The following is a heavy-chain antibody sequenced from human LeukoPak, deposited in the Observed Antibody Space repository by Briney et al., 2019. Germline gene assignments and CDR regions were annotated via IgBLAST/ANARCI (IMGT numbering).Heavy chain of an antibody. CDR1: GFTFSSHA. CDR3: AKDPYGTRYFDY. D-gene: IGHD2-2*01. V-gene: IGHV3-23*01. CDR2: LSGSGYNT. Sequence: GGSLRLSCAASGFTFSSHALSWVRQAPGKGLECVSSLSGSGYNTYYADSVKGRFTISRDNSKNTVYLQMNSLRAEDTAVYYCAKDPYGTRYFDYWGQGNLVTVSS. J-gene: IGHJ4*02.